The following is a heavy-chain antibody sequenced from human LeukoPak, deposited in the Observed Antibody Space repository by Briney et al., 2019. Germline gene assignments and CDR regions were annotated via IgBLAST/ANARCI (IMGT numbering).Heavy chain of an antibody. Sequence: GGSLRLSCAASGFTFSSYEMNWVRQAPGKWLEWVSYISSSGSTIYYADSVKGRFTISRDNAKNTLFLQMNSLRAEDTAVYYCAKDGRDYFVSGSHYRGVPALDYWGQGTLVTVSS. J-gene: IGHJ4*02. D-gene: IGHD3-10*01. CDR1: GFTFSSYE. V-gene: IGHV3-48*03. CDR2: ISSSGSTI. CDR3: AKDGRDYFVSGSHYRGVPALDY.